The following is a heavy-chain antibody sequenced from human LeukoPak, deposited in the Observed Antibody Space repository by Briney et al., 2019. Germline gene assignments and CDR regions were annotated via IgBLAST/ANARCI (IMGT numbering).Heavy chain of an antibody. J-gene: IGHJ4*02. D-gene: IGHD6-13*01. CDR2: ISYDGSNK. V-gene: IGHV3-30*18. CDR1: GFTFSSYG. Sequence: GGSLRLSCAAPGFTFSSYGMHWVRQAPGKGLEWVAVISYDGSNKYYADSVKGRFTISRDNSKNTLYLQMNSLRAEDTAVYYCAKPKAAAALDYWGQGTLVTVSS. CDR3: AKPKAAAALDY.